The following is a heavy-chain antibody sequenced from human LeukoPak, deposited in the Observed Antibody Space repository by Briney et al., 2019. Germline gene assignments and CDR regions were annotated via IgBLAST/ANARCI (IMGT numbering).Heavy chain of an antibody. CDR3: ARDGVFDLPPGYDTQTGSKPNAFDI. Sequence: PGGSLRLSCSVSGFSFTSYWMHWVRQVPGKGLEWVSSISSSSSYIYYADSVKGRFTISRDNAKNSLYLQMNSLRAEDTAVYYCARDGVFDLPPGYDTQTGSKPNAFDIWGQGTMVTVSS. J-gene: IGHJ3*02. D-gene: IGHD3/OR15-3a*01. CDR1: GFSFTSYW. V-gene: IGHV3-21*01. CDR2: ISSSSSYI.